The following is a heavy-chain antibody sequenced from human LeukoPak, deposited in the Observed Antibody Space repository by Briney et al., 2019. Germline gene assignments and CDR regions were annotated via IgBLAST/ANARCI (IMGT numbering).Heavy chain of an antibody. Sequence: PGGSLRLSCAASGFTFSSYAMHWVRQAPGKGLEWVAVISYDGGNKYYADSVKGRFTISRDNSKNTLYLQMNSLRAGDTAVYYCARWEDGYHNYYYGMDVWGQGTTVTVSS. J-gene: IGHJ6*02. CDR1: GFTFSSYA. CDR3: ARWEDGYHNYYYGMDV. V-gene: IGHV3-30-3*01. D-gene: IGHD5-24*01. CDR2: ISYDGGNK.